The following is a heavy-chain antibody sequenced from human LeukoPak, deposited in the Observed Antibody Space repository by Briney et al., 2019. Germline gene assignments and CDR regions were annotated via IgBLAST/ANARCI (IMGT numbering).Heavy chain of an antibody. Sequence: PSETLSLTCSVSGYNINKGYYWGWVRQPLGKGLEWIGAIYHSGTTYYNPSLKNRLTFSVDTSNNQFSVRLRSVTAADTAIYYCGRVGYNWNLWFDFWGQGTTVTVSS. V-gene: IGHV4-38-2*02. CDR1: GYNINKGYY. CDR2: IYHSGTT. J-gene: IGHJ3*01. CDR3: GRVGYNWNLWFDF. D-gene: IGHD1-7*01.